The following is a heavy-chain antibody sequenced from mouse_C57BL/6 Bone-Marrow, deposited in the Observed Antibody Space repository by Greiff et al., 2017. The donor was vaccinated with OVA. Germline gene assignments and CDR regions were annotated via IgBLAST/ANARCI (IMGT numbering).Heavy chain of an antibody. CDR2: IRNKANGYTT. CDR1: GFTFTDYY. D-gene: IGHD2-2*01. V-gene: IGHV7-3*01. Sequence: EVQLVESGGGLVQPGGSLSLSCAASGFTFTDYYMSWVRQPPGKALEWLGFIRNKANGYTTEYSASVKGRFTISRDNSQSILYLQMNALRAEDSATYYCARYEWLPDRGYFDYWGQGTTLTVSS. CDR3: ARYEWLPDRGYFDY. J-gene: IGHJ2*01.